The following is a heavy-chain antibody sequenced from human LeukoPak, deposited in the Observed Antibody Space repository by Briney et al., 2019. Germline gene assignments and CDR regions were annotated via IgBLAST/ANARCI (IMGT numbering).Heavy chain of an antibody. J-gene: IGHJ6*03. D-gene: IGHD3-22*01. CDR1: GGSISSSSYY. CDR2: IDYSGST. CDR3: ASHRSSGYPSYYYYYMDV. Sequence: SETLSLTCTVSGGSISSSSYYWGWIRQPPGKGLEWIGSIDYSGSTYYNPSLKSRVTTSVDTSKNHFSLKLSSVTAADTAVYYCASHRSSGYPSYYYYYMDVWGKGTTVTVSS. V-gene: IGHV4-39*02.